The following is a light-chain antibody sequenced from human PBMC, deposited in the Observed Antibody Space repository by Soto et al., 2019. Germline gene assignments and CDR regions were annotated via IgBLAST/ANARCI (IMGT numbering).Light chain of an antibody. CDR3: QQYNIYPLT. J-gene: IGKJ4*01. CDR1: QGINSW. V-gene: IGKV1D-16*01. CDR2: AAS. Sequence: DVQMTQSPSSLSASVGDRVTITCRASQGINSWLAWYQQKPEKAPKSLIYAASSFQTGVPPRFTASGSGTDFTLTISNPQPEYSATYYCQQYNIYPLTFGGGTKVEIK.